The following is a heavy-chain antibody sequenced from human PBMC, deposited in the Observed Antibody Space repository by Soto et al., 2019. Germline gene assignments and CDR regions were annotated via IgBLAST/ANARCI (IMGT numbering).Heavy chain of an antibody. V-gene: IGHV5-51*03. CDR3: ARSNSSSWFYSYYYGMDA. Sequence: PGESLKISCKGSGYSFTSYWIGWVRQMPGKGLEWMGIIYPGDSDTRYSPSFQGQVTISADKSISTAYLQWSSLKASDTAMYYCARSNSSSWFYSYYYGMDAWGQGTTVTVSS. CDR2: IYPGDSDT. D-gene: IGHD6-13*01. CDR1: GYSFTSYW. J-gene: IGHJ6*02.